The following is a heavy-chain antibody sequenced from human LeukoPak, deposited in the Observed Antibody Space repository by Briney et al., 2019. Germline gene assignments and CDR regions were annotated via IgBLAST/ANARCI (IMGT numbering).Heavy chain of an antibody. D-gene: IGHD2-15*01. CDR3: ARRPKRVVAATTRAFDI. CDR2: INHSGST. CDR1: GGSFSGYY. Sequence: SETLSLTCALYGGSFSGYYWSWIRQPPGKGLEWIGEINHSGSTNYNPSLKSRVTISVDTSKNQFSLKLSSVTAADTAVYYCARRPKRVVAATTRAFDIWGQGTMVTVSS. V-gene: IGHV4-34*01. J-gene: IGHJ3*02.